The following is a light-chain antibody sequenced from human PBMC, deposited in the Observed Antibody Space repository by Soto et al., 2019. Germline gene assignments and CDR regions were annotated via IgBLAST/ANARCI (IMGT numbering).Light chain of an antibody. CDR1: QSVSSNY. CDR2: GAS. J-gene: IGKJ4*01. Sequence: EIVLAQSPGTLSLSPGERATLSCRASQSVSSNYLAWYQQKPGQATRLLIYGASSRATAIPDRFSGSGSVTDLSLTISSLEPEDFPVYYCQQYGSSPLTFGGGTKVEIK. V-gene: IGKV3-20*01. CDR3: QQYGSSPLT.